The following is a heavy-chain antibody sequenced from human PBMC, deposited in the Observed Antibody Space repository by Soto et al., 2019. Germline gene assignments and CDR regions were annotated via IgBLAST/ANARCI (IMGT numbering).Heavy chain of an antibody. CDR1: GGSISPYY. CDR3: ARSGNSGYSPHGS. CDR2: IYTSGRT. V-gene: IGHV4-4*07. Sequence: SETLSLTCTVSGGSISPYYWRLIRQPAGKGLEWIGRIYTSGRTNYNPSRKSRLTMSVDTAKSQFSLRLSSVTAADTAVYYCARSGNSGYSPHGSWGQGTLVNVSS. J-gene: IGHJ5*02. D-gene: IGHD5-12*01.